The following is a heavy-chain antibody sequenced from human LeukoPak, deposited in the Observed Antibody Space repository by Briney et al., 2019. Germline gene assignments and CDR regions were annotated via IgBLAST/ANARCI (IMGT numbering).Heavy chain of an antibody. CDR1: GGSISSYY. Sequence: SETLSLTCTVSGGSISSYYWSWIRQPPGKGLEWIGYIYYSGSTNYNPSLKSRVTISVDTSKNQFSLKLSSVTAADTAVYYCARTPPGYCSSTSCMEWREYYFDYWGQGTLVTVSS. CDR2: IYYSGST. D-gene: IGHD2-2*01. CDR3: ARTPPGYCSSTSCMEWREYYFDY. V-gene: IGHV4-59*01. J-gene: IGHJ4*02.